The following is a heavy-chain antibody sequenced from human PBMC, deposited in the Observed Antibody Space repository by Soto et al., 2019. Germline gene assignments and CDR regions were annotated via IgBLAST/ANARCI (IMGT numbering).Heavy chain of an antibody. J-gene: IGHJ3*02. D-gene: IGHD3-22*01. CDR1: GFTFSSYA. Sequence: GGSLRLSCAASGFTFSSYAMSWVRQAPGKVLEWVSAISGSGGSTYYADSVKGRFTISRDNSKNTLYLQMNSLRAEDTAVYYCAKPLYYYDRVDAFDIWGQGTMVTVSS. CDR3: AKPLYYYDRVDAFDI. V-gene: IGHV3-23*01. CDR2: ISGSGGST.